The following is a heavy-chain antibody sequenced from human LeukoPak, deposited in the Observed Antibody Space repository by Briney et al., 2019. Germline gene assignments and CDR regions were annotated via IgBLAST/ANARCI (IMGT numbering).Heavy chain of an antibody. CDR3: AREFGVAGTWFFDY. CDR1: GGSVSSGSYY. V-gene: IGHV4-61*01. J-gene: IGHJ4*02. Sequence: SETLSLTCTVSGGSVSSGSYYWSWIQQPPGKGLEWIGYIYYSGSTNYNPSLKSRVTISVDTSKNQFSLKLSSVTAADTAVYYCAREFGVAGTWFFDYWGQGTLVTVSS. D-gene: IGHD6-19*01. CDR2: IYYSGST.